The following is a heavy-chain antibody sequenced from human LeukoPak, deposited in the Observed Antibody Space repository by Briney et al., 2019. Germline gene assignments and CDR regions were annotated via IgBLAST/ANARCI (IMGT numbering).Heavy chain of an antibody. J-gene: IGHJ5*02. D-gene: IGHD4-11*01. CDR1: GYTFTSYY. CDR2: INPSGGST. CDR3: ARDSKEKEYSFSSKFDP. V-gene: IGHV1-46*01. Sequence: GASVKVSCKASGYTFTSYYMHWVRQAPGQGLEWMGIINPSGGSTSYAQKFQGRVTMTRDMSTSTVYMELSSLRSEDTAVYYCARDSKEKEYSFSSKFDPWGQGTLVTVSS.